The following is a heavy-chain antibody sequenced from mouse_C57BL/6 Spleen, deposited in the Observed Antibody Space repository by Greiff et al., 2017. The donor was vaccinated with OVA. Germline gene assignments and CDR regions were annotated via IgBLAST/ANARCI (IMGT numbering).Heavy chain of an antibody. CDR3: TRGVAHWYFDV. V-gene: IGHV1-5*01. D-gene: IGHD1-1*02. Sequence: VQLQQSGTVLARPGASVKMSCKTSGYTFTSYWMHWVKQRPGQGLEWIGAVYPGNSDTSYNQKFKGKAKLIAVTSASTAYMELSSLTNEDSAVCYSTRGVAHWYFDVWGTGTTVTVSS. J-gene: IGHJ1*03. CDR1: GYTFTSYW. CDR2: VYPGNSDT.